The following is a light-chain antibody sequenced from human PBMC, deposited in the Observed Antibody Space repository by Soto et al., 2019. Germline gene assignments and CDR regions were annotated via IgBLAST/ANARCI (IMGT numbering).Light chain of an antibody. CDR2: DAS. Sequence: EIVLTQSPATLSLSPGERATLSCRASQSISTYLAWYQHKPGQAPRLLIYDASNRATGIPARFSGSWSGTDFTLTISSLEPEDFAVYYCQQRSYWLTFGGGTKVEIE. V-gene: IGKV3-11*01. CDR1: QSISTY. J-gene: IGKJ4*01. CDR3: QQRSYWLT.